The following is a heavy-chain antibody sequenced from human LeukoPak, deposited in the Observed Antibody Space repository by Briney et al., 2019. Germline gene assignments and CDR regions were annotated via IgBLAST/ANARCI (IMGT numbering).Heavy chain of an antibody. CDR2: ISYDGSNK. Sequence: GGSLRLSCTASGFTFSSYAMHWVRQAPGKGLEWVAVISYDGSNKYYADSVKGRFTISRDNSKNTLYLQMNSLRAEDTAVYYCARAYDILTGPKYNWFDPWGQGTLVTVSS. CDR1: GFTFSSYA. J-gene: IGHJ5*02. CDR3: ARAYDILTGPKYNWFDP. V-gene: IGHV3-30*04. D-gene: IGHD3-9*01.